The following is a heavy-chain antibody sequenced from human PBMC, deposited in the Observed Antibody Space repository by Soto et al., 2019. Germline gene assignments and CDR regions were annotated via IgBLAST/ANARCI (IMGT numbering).Heavy chain of an antibody. CDR1: GFTFSTYA. J-gene: IGHJ5*02. V-gene: IGHV3-30-3*01. Sequence: QVQLVESGGGVVQPGRSLRLSCAASGFTFSTYAMHWVRQAPGKGLEWVAIISYDGSNKYYADSVKGRFTISRDNSKNTLYLQMNSLRAEDTAVYYCARPYKDGRRDCVSTSCLFDPWGQGTLVTVSS. D-gene: IGHD2-2*01. CDR3: ARPYKDGRRDCVSTSCLFDP. CDR2: ISYDGSNK.